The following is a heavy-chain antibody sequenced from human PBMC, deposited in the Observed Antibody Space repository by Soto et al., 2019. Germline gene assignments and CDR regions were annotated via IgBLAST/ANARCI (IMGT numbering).Heavy chain of an antibody. D-gene: IGHD2-2*02. CDR2: ISYDGSNK. Sequence: AGGSLRLSCAASGFTFSSYGMHWVRQAPGKGLEWVAVISYDGSNKYYADSAKGRFTISRDNSKNTLYLQMNSLRAEDTAVYYCAKGEPAAIGLSPPFDYWGQGTLVTVSS. CDR3: AKGEPAAIGLSPPFDY. CDR1: GFTFSSYG. J-gene: IGHJ4*02. V-gene: IGHV3-30*18.